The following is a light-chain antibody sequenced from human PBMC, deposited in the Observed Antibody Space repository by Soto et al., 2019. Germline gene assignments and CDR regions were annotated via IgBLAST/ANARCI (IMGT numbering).Light chain of an antibody. V-gene: IGKV3-15*01. J-gene: IGKJ3*01. CDR2: GAS. Sequence: EIVLTQSPGTLSVSPGERATLSCRASQSVYSNLAWYQQKPGQAPRLLIYGASTRATGIPARFSGSGSGTEFTLTISSLQSEDFAVYYCQQYNNWPPVTFGHGTKLDIK. CDR3: QQYNNWPPVT. CDR1: QSVYSN.